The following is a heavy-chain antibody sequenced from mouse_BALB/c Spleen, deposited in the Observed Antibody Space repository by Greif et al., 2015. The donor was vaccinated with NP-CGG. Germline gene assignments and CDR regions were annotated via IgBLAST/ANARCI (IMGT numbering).Heavy chain of an antibody. CDR2: INPSNGGT. CDR3: TRGAYYRYDRTFYAMDY. J-gene: IGHJ4*01. V-gene: IGHV1S81*02. CDR1: GYTFTSYY. Sequence: VQLQQSGAELVKPGASVKLSCKASGYTFTSYYMYWVKQRPGQGLEWIGEINPSNGGTNFNEKFKSKATLTVDKSSSTAYMQLSSLTSEDSAVYYCTRGAYYRYDRTFYAMDYWGQGTSVTV. D-gene: IGHD2-14*01.